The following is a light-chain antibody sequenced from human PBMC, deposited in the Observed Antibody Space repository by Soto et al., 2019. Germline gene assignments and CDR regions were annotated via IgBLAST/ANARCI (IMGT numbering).Light chain of an antibody. CDR3: QQHTNWPPRR. J-gene: IGKJ1*01. Sequence: EIMMTQSPATLAVYAKERATLSCRAGQSGSYSNLAWYQHKPGQAPRLLIYGASTRATGIPARFSGSGSGTEFTLTIRSLQSEDFAVYHCQQHTNWPPRRFGQVTKVDIK. CDR2: GAS. V-gene: IGKV3-15*01. CDR1: QSGSYSN.